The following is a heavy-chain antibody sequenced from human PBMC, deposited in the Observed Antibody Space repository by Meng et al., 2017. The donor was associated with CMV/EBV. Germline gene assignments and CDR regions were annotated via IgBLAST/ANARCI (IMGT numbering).Heavy chain of an antibody. CDR1: GFTFTNNA. CDR2: ISYGGINT. Sequence: GGSLRLSCAASGFTFTNNAMHWVRQAPGKGLEWVAVISYGGINTYHADPVRGRFTISRDNSKNTVYLQMNSLRADDTAVYYCARDRGASVVAAARGYSYYGMDVWGQGTTVTVSS. CDR3: ARDRGASVVAAARGYSYYGMDV. D-gene: IGHD2-15*01. J-gene: IGHJ6*02. V-gene: IGHV3-30-3*01.